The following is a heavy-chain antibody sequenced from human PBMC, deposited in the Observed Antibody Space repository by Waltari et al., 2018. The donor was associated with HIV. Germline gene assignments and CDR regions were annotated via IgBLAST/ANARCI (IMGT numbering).Heavy chain of an antibody. J-gene: IGHJ2*01. CDR2: INPKSGVT. CDR3: ARGFFQNDLRGLFDL. V-gene: IGHV1-2*06. D-gene: IGHD3-16*01. Sequence: QVQLVQSGAEVKMPGASVRVSCKASGYSFIAYSVHWVRQAPGQGLQWMGRINPKSGVTNYPQKFQGRVSMTRDTSISTAYLEVTTLRSDDTAVYYCARGFFQNDLRGLFDLWGRGTLVTVSS. CDR1: GYSFIAYS.